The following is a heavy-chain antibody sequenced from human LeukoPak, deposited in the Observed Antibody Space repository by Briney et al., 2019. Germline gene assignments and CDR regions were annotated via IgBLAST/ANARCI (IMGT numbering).Heavy chain of an antibody. CDR1: EFSVGSNY. Sequence: VGSLRLSCAASEFSVGSNYMTWVRQAPGKGLEWASLIYSGGSTYYADSVKGRFTISRDNSKNTLYLQMNSLRAEDTAVYYCARDLLGWELHYFDYWGQGTLVTVSS. D-gene: IGHD1-26*01. CDR2: IYSGGST. CDR3: ARDLLGWELHYFDY. V-gene: IGHV3-66*01. J-gene: IGHJ4*02.